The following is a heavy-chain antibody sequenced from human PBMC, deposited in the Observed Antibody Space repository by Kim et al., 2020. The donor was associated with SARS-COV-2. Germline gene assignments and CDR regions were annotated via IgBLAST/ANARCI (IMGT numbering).Heavy chain of an antibody. CDR1: GGSISSSSYY. CDR2: IYYSGST. CDR3: ARGGSSGWRWFHTIKNTRTEYFDY. V-gene: IGHV4-39*01. D-gene: IGHD6-19*01. J-gene: IGHJ4*02. Sequence: SETLSLTCTVSGGSISSSSYYWGWIRQPPGKGLEWVGSIYYSGSTYYNPSLKSRVTISVDTSKNQFSLKLSSVTAADTAVYYCARGGSSGWRWFHTIKNTRTEYFDYWGQGTLVTVSS.